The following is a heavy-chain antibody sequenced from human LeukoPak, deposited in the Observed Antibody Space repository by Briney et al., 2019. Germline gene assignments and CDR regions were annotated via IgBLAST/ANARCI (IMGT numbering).Heavy chain of an antibody. CDR2: IKEDANEE. J-gene: IGHJ6*03. CDR1: GFTFSNYA. V-gene: IGHV3-7*01. Sequence: GGSLRLSCAASGFTFSNYAMSWVRQAPGKGLEWVANIKEDANEEYYVDSVRGRFIISRDNAKNSLFLQMYSLRADDTAVYYCARAGYCTSNSCYSPNFYYMDVWGKGTTVAVSS. CDR3: ARAGYCTSNSCYSPNFYYMDV. D-gene: IGHD2-2*01.